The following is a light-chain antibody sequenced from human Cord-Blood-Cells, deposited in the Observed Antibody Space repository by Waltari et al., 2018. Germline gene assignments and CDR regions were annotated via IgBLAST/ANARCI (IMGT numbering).Light chain of an antibody. CDR3: SSYTSSSTLYV. V-gene: IGLV2-14*01. Sequence: QSALTQPASVSGSPGQSITISCTGTSSDVGGYNYVSWYQQHPGKAPKLMIYDVSNWPSGVSNRCAGSKSGNTASLTISGLQAEDEADYYCSSYTSSSTLYVFGTGTKVTVL. J-gene: IGLJ1*01. CDR1: SSDVGGYNY. CDR2: DVS.